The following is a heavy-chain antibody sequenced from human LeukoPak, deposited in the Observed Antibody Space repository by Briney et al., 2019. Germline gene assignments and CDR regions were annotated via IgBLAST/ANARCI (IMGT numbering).Heavy chain of an antibody. J-gene: IGHJ4*02. D-gene: IGHD3-10*01. CDR3: ARDSLIIAVDY. CDR2: ISSSSSTI. CDR1: GFTFSSYS. Sequence: PGGSLRLSCAASGFTFSSYSMNWVRQAPGKGLEWVSYISSSSSTIYYADSVKGRFTISRDNAKNSLYLQMNSLRAEDTAVYYCARDSLIIAVDYWGQGTLVTVSS. V-gene: IGHV3-48*04.